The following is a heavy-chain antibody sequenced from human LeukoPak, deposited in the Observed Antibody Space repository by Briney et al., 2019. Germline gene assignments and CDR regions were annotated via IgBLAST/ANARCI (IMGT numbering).Heavy chain of an antibody. J-gene: IGHJ4*02. CDR2: ISAGGGNT. D-gene: IGHD3-9*01. V-gene: IGHV3-23*01. CDR3: AKRGILTGSYTHFDY. CDR1: GFTFSSYA. Sequence: GGSLRLSCAASGFTFSSYAMSWVRQAPGKGLEWVSAISAGGGNTYYADSVKGRLTISRDNSKNTLWLQMDSLRAGDTAVYYCAKRGILTGSYTHFDYWGQGTLVTVSS.